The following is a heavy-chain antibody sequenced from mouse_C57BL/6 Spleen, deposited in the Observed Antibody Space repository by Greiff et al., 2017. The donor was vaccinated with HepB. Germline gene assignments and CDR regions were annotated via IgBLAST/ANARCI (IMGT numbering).Heavy chain of an antibody. J-gene: IGHJ2*01. Sequence: EVQLQQSGAELVRPGASVKLSCTASGFNIKDDYMHWVKQRPEQGLEWIGWIDPENGDTEYASKFQGKATITADTSSNTAYLQLSSLTSEDTAVYYCTPGYDYVSRFDYWGQGTTLTVSS. CDR1: GFNIKDDY. D-gene: IGHD2-4*01. V-gene: IGHV14-4*01. CDR2: IDPENGDT. CDR3: TPGYDYVSRFDY.